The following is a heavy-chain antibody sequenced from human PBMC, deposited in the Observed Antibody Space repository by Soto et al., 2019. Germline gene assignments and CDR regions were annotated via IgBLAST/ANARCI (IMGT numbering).Heavy chain of an antibody. J-gene: IGHJ5*02. Sequence: QITLKESGPTLVKPTQPLTLTCTFSGFSLSTSGVGVGWIRQPPGKALEWLALIYWDDDKRYSPSLKSRHTITKDTSKNQVVLTMTNMDPVDTATYYCAHANSGYDFNNWFDPWGQGTLVTVSS. CDR2: IYWDDDK. D-gene: IGHD5-12*01. CDR3: AHANSGYDFNNWFDP. V-gene: IGHV2-5*02. CDR1: GFSLSTSGVG.